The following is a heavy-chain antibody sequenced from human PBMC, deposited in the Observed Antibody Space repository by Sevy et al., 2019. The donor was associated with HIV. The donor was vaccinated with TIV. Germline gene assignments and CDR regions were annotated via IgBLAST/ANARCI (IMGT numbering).Heavy chain of an antibody. J-gene: IGHJ6*02. CDR3: ARNYYGSGRPYYCGMDV. D-gene: IGHD3-10*01. CDR2: IIPIFGTA. Sequence: ASVKVSCKASGGTFSSYAISWVRQAPGQGLEWMGGIIPIFGTANYAQKFQGRVTITADESTSTAYMELSSLRSEDTAVYYCARNYYGSGRPYYCGMDVWGQGTTVTVSS. CDR1: GGTFSSYA. V-gene: IGHV1-69*13.